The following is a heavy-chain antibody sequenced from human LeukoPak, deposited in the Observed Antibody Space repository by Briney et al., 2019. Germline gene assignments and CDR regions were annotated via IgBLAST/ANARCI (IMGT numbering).Heavy chain of an antibody. CDR2: IYHSGST. CDR1: GGSTSSDNW. J-gene: IGHJ4*02. CDR3: ARDLVDSGGYYFDY. D-gene: IGHD3-22*01. Sequence: PSGTLSLTCAVSGGSTSSDNWWTWLRQPPGKGLEWIGQIYHSGSTNYSPSLKSRVTISVDKSKNNFSLKLSSVTAADTAIYYCARDLVDSGGYYFDYWGQGTLVTVSS. V-gene: IGHV4-4*02.